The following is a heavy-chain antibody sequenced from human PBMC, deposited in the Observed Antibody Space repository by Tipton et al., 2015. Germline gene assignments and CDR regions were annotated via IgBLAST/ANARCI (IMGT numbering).Heavy chain of an antibody. V-gene: IGHV5-51*01. Sequence: SGAEVKKPGESLKISCKGSGYVFTSFWIGWVRQMPGKGLEWMGTIYPGDSETRYNPSFQGQVTISADRSSTTAYLQWRSLKASDPAMYYCVRRARRVGSHSYPYYFDYWGQGTLVPVSS. CDR3: VRRARRVGSHSYPYYFDY. D-gene: IGHD1-26*01. J-gene: IGHJ4*02. CDR2: IYPGDSET. CDR1: GYVFTSFW.